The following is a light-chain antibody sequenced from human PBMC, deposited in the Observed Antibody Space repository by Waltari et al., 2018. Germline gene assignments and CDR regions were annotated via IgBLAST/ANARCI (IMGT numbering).Light chain of an antibody. CDR3: QVWDSSIDHVV. CDR2: YDT. CDR1: NLWSTS. J-gene: IGLJ2*01. V-gene: IGLV3-21*01. Sequence: SYVLTQPPSVSVAPGQTASITCGENLWSTSVHWYQQRPGQAPVLVMFYDTERPSGIPERFSGSNSGITATLTISRVEAGDEADYYCQVWDSSIDHVVFGGGTKLTVL.